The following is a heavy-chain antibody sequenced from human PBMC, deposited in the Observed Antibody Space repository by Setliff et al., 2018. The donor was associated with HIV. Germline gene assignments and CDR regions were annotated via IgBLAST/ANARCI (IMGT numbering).Heavy chain of an antibody. CDR1: GGSLSGHY. Sequence: PSETLSLTCAIYGGSLSGHYWTWIRHAPGKGLEWIGEIIHSGSTNYNPSLKSRVTISLDTSENQFSLRLTSVTAADTAVYYCARGQDWFDPWGQGTLVTSPQ. J-gene: IGHJ5*02. CDR3: ARGQDWFDP. V-gene: IGHV4-34*01. CDR2: IIHSGST.